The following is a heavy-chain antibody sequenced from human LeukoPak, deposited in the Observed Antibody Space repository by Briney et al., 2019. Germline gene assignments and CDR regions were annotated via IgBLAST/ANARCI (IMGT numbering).Heavy chain of an antibody. Sequence: ASVKVSCKASGYIFTNYYMHWVRQAPGQGLEWMGIINPNGINTNYAQNLQGRATMTRDMSTNTIYMELSSLRSEDTAVYYCARGPHIRTYDRDNWFDPWGQGTLVTVSS. CDR3: ARGPHIRTYDRDNWFDP. CDR1: GYIFTNYY. CDR2: INPNGINT. D-gene: IGHD3-3*01. V-gene: IGHV1-46*01. J-gene: IGHJ5*02.